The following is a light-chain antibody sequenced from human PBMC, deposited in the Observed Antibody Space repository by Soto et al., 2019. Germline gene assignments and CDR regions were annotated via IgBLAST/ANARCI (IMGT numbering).Light chain of an antibody. CDR2: GAS. Sequence: EIVLTQSPGTLSLSPWERATLSCRASQTISSTDLAWYQHKPGQAPRLLIYGASSRATDIPDRFSGSGSGTDFTLTISRLEPEDFAVYYCHQCDTSPRAFGQGTKVDI. CDR3: HQCDTSPRA. CDR1: QTISSTD. J-gene: IGKJ1*01. V-gene: IGKV3-20*01.